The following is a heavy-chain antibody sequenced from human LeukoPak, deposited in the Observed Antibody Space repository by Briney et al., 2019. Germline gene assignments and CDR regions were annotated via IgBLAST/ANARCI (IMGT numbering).Heavy chain of an antibody. V-gene: IGHV3-23*01. CDR1: GFTFSSYA. D-gene: IGHD2-15*01. CDR2: ISGSGGST. J-gene: IGHJ1*01. CDR3: AKDNTLRSTPGYFQH. Sequence: GGSLRLSCAASGFTFSSYAMSWVRQAPGKGLEWVSAISGSGGSTYYADSVKGRFTISRDNSKNTLYLQMNSLRAEDTAVYYCAKDNTLRSTPGYFQHWGQGTLVTVSS.